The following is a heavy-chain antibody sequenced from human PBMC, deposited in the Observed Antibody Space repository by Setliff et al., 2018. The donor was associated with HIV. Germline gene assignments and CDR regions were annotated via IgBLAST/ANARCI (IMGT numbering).Heavy chain of an antibody. D-gene: IGHD1-1*01. J-gene: IGHJ3*02. Sequence: SETLSLTCSVSGGSMSRVYWTWIRQPPGKGLEWIGYFSASGTTKYNPSLQSRVTISGDSSKNQFSLRLSSVTAADTAVYYCAKEGSWNDDSGAFNIWGQGTMVTVSS. CDR2: FSASGTT. CDR3: AKEGSWNDDSGAFNI. CDR1: GGSMSRVY. V-gene: IGHV4-4*08.